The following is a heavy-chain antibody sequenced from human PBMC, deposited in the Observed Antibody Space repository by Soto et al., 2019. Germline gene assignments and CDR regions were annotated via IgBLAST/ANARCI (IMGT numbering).Heavy chain of an antibody. V-gene: IGHV3-23*01. CDR3: AKDGRGPGSGSYRFDP. J-gene: IGHJ5*02. D-gene: IGHD3-10*01. Sequence: GGSLRLSCAASGFTFSSYSMNWVRQAPGKGLEWVSSISSSGGSTYYADSVKGRFTISRDNSKNTLYLQMNSLRAEDTAVYYCAKDGRGPGSGSYRFDPWGQGTLVTVSS. CDR1: GFTFSSYS. CDR2: ISSSGGST.